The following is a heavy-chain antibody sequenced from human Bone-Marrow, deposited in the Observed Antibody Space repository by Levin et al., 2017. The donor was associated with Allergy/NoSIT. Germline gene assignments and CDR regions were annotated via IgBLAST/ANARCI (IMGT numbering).Heavy chain of an antibody. CDR1: GFIFSSYW. V-gene: IGHV3-74*01. Sequence: GGSLRLSCTASGFIFSSYWMHWVRQAPGKGLVWVSRIKTDGRSTSYADAVKGRFTISRDNAKNTLYLQMNSLRAEDTAVYYCARDEGRDNFGDYQVYWGQGSLVTVSS. D-gene: IGHD4-17*01. CDR3: ARDEGRDNFGDYQVY. CDR2: IKTDGRST. J-gene: IGHJ4*02.